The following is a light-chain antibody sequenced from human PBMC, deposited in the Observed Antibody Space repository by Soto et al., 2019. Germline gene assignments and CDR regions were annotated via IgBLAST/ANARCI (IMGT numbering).Light chain of an antibody. V-gene: IGKV1-5*01. Sequence: DIQMTQSPSTLSASVGDRVTITCRASQSISSWLAWYQQKPGKAPKLLIYDASSLESGVPSRFSGSGSGTEFTLTISSLQPDDFATYYCQQHNSYPGLTFGGGTKVEIK. J-gene: IGKJ4*01. CDR2: DAS. CDR1: QSISSW. CDR3: QQHNSYPGLT.